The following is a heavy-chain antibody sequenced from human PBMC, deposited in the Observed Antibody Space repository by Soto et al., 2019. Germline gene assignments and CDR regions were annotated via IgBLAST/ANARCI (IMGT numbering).Heavy chain of an antibody. CDR3: ARQGKDYIWGSYLGAFDI. J-gene: IGHJ3*02. CDR2: IYYSGST. V-gene: IGHV4-59*08. CDR1: GGSLSSYY. Sequence: SETLSLTCTVSGGSLSSYYWSWLRPPPGKGLEWIGYIYYSGSTNYNPSLKSRVTISVDTSKNQFSLKLSSVTAADTAVYYCARQGKDYIWGSYLGAFDIWGQGTMVTVSS. D-gene: IGHD3-16*01.